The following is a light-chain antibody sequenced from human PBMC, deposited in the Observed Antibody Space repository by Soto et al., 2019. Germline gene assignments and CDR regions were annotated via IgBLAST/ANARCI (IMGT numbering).Light chain of an antibody. CDR3: CSYAGSSTLL. CDR2: EVS. CDR1: SSDVGSYNL. V-gene: IGLV2-23*02. Sequence: QSVLAQPASVSGSPGQSITISCTGTSSDVGSYNLVSWYQQYPGKAPKLMIYEVSKRPSGVSNRFSGSKSGNTASLTISGLQAEDEADYYCCSYAGSSTLLFGGGTKLTVL. J-gene: IGLJ2*01.